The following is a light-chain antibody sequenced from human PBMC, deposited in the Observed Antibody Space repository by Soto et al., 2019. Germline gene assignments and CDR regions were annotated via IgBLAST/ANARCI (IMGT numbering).Light chain of an antibody. J-gene: IGLJ2*01. CDR2: RNN. Sequence: SVLTQPPSASGTPGQRVTISCSGSSSNIGSNYVYWYQQLPGTAPTLLIYRNNQRPSGVPDRFSGSKSGTAASLAISGLRSEEEADYDFAAWDDSLSVPVVVGGTKLTVL. CDR1: SSNIGSNY. CDR3: AAWDDSLSVPV. V-gene: IGLV1-47*01.